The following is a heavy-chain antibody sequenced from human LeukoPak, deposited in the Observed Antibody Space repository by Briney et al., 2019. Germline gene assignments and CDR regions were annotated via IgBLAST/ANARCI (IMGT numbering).Heavy chain of an antibody. CDR2: TSYDGSDT. CDR3: AKIRDASGSYYRPFAY. Sequence: GGSLRLSCAASGFPFSNYGMHWFRQVPGRGLEWVALTSYDGSDTYYADSVKGRFTISRDNSKNTLYLQMNSLRIEDTAVYYRAKIRDASGSYYRPFAYWGQGTLVTVS. V-gene: IGHV3-30*18. J-gene: IGHJ4*02. D-gene: IGHD3-10*01. CDR1: GFPFSNYG.